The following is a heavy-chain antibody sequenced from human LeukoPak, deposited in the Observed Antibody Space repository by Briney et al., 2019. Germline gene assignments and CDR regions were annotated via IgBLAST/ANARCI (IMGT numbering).Heavy chain of an antibody. J-gene: IGHJ4*02. CDR2: INPNSGGT. Sequence: ASVKVSCKASGYTFTSYGISWVRQAPGQGLEWMGWINPNSGGTNYAQKFQGRVTMTRDTSISTAYMGLSRLRSDDTAVYYCARSLARTYYYDSSGYYRMEFDYWGQGTLVTVSS. V-gene: IGHV1-2*02. D-gene: IGHD3-22*01. CDR1: GYTFTSYG. CDR3: ARSLARTYYYDSSGYYRMEFDY.